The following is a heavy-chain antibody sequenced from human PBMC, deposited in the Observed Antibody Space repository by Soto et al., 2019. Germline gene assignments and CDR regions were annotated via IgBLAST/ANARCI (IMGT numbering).Heavy chain of an antibody. CDR1: GYTFTSYG. Sequence: QVQLVQSGAEVKKPGASVKVSCKASGYTFTSYGISWVRQAPGQGLEWMGWISAYNGNTNYAQKLQGRVTMTTDTSTSTADMELRSLRSDDTAVYYCARDDFWSGYYTGNWFDPWGQGTLVTVSS. V-gene: IGHV1-18*01. CDR2: ISAYNGNT. D-gene: IGHD3-3*01. CDR3: ARDDFWSGYYTGNWFDP. J-gene: IGHJ5*02.